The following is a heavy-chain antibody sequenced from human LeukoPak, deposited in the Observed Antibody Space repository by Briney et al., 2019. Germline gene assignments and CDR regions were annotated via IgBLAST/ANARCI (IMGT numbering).Heavy chain of an antibody. Sequence: GGSLRLSCAASGFTVSNNYMSWVRQAPGKGLEWVSVIYSGGGTNSADSVKGRFTISRDNSKNTLYLQMNSLRAEDTAVYYCARVYSLMDRAEYYFDSWGQGTLVTVSS. CDR2: IYSGGGT. D-gene: IGHD2-21*01. CDR1: GFTVSNNY. V-gene: IGHV3-53*01. J-gene: IGHJ4*02. CDR3: ARVYSLMDRAEYYFDS.